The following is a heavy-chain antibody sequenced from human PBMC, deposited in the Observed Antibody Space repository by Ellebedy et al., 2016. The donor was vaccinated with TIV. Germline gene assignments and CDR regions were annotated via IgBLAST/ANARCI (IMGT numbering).Heavy chain of an antibody. CDR1: GYTFSNYY. CDR2: INPSDDTK. CDR3: ARGRGYSYDVCDI. D-gene: IGHD5-18*01. V-gene: IGHV1-46*01. Sequence: AASVKVSCKASGYTFSNYYMHWVRQAPGQGLEWMGIINPSDDTKSYAQNFQGRVTVTRDTSTSTVYMELSSLRSEDTAVYYCARGRGYSYDVCDIWGQGTMVTVSS. J-gene: IGHJ3*02.